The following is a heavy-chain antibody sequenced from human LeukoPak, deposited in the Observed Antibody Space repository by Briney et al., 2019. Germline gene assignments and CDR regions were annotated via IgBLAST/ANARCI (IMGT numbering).Heavy chain of an antibody. V-gene: IGHV1-18*01. CDR1: GYTFTNYD. J-gene: IGHJ4*02. CDR3: ARDGVYYDYVWGSYRPSGGDY. Sequence: ASVKVSCKASGYTFTNYDISWVRQAPGQGLEWMGWISAYNGNTNYAQKLQGRVTMTTDTSTSTAYMELRSLRSDDTAVYYCARDGVYYDYVWGSYRPSGGDYWGQGTLVTVSS. D-gene: IGHD3-16*02. CDR2: ISAYNGNT.